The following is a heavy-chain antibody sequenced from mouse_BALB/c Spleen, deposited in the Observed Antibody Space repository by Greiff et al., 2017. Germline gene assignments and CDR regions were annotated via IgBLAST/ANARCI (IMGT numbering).Heavy chain of an antibody. CDR3: AGLSTTIVDFGY. J-gene: IGHJ2*01. D-gene: IGHD1-1*01. Sequence: EVQLQQSGPGLVKPSQSLSLTCTVTGYSITSDYAWNWIRQFPGNKLEWMVYISYSGSTSYNQSLKSRISITRDTSKNQFFLQLNSVTTENTATYYCAGLSTTIVDFGYWGQSNTLTVSS. V-gene: IGHV3-2*02. CDR2: ISYSGST. CDR1: GYSITSDYA.